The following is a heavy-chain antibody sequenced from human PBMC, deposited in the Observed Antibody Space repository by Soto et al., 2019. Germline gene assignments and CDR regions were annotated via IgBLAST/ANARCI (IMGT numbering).Heavy chain of an antibody. CDR1: GDSVSSNSAA. CDR2: TYYRSRWNN. Sequence: SPTLSLPCAISGDSVSSNSAAWNWVRQSPSRGLEWLGRTYYRSRWNNDYAVSEKSRITVNADTSKSQFSLQLKSVTPEDTAVYYCARTEGYFDYWGQGTPVTVSS. J-gene: IGHJ4*02. V-gene: IGHV6-1*01. CDR3: ARTEGYFDY.